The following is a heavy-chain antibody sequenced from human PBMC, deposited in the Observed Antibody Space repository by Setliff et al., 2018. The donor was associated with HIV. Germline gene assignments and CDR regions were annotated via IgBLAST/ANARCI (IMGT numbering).Heavy chain of an antibody. CDR3: ARSLLHDFWSGFYYF. J-gene: IGHJ4*02. D-gene: IGHD3-3*01. V-gene: IGHV3-23*01. CDR1: GFTFSTYV. Sequence: GGSLRLSCAASGFTFSTYVLSWVRQAPGKGLEWVSALTGTGGTTYYADSVKGRFTISRDNSKNTLYLQMSSLRAEDTAVYYCARSLLHDFWSGFYYFWGQGTPVTVSS. CDR2: LTGTGGTT.